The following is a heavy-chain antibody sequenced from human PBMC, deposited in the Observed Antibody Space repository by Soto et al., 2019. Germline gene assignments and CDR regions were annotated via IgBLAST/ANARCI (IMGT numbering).Heavy chain of an antibody. Sequence: PGGSLRLSCEASGFTFRTYAMTWVRQAPGKGLEWVSVINDSGSGTAYADSVKGRFTISRDNSKNTLFLHMNSLRDEDTAVYYCTNRYAGLEYWGRGTMVTVYS. V-gene: IGHV3-23*01. CDR2: INDSGSGT. CDR1: GFTFRTYA. CDR3: TNRYAGLEY. J-gene: IGHJ4*02. D-gene: IGHD3-16*01.